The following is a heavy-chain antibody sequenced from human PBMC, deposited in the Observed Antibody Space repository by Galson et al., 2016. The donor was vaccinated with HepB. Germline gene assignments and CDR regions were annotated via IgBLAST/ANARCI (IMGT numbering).Heavy chain of an antibody. CDR2: IKPRGGST. V-gene: IGHV1-46*01. J-gene: IGHJ5*02. Sequence: SVKVSCKASGYTFTNYYMHWVRQAPGQGLEWMAMIKPRGGSTTYARNFQGRVTLTRDTSTGTAYMELSSLRSEDTAVYYCAALYSAVDPWGQGTLVTVSS. CDR3: AALYSAVDP. D-gene: IGHD4-11*01. CDR1: GYTFTNYY.